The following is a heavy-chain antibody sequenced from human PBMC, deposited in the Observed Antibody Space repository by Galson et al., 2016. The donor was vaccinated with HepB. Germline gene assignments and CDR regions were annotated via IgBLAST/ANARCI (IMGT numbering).Heavy chain of an antibody. CDR1: GFSFSDHY. CDR2: IRNKRNNYIT. V-gene: IGHV3-72*01. D-gene: IGHD2-8*01. CDR3: ATMANGADSD. Sequence: SLRLSCAGSGFSFSDHYMDWVRQAPGKGLEWVGRIRNKRNNYITEYAASVIGRFTISRDDSRNSVDLQMKTLKTEDTAVYYCATMANGADSDWGQGTLVTVSS. J-gene: IGHJ4*02.